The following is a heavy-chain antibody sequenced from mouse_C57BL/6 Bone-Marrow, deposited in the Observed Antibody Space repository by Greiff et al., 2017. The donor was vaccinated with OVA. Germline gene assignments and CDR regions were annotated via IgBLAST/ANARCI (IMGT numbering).Heavy chain of an antibody. J-gene: IGHJ2*01. D-gene: IGHD2-4*01. CDR3: APGRLPHYFDY. CDR2: LWWDDDK. Sequence: QVQLKESGPGILQPSQTLSLTCSFSGFSLSTFGMGVGWIRPPSGKGLEWLAHLWWDDDKYYNPALKSRLTISKATSKNQVFLKIANVDTADTATYYGAPGRLPHYFDYWGQGTTLTVSS. CDR1: GFSLSTFGMG. V-gene: IGHV8-8*01.